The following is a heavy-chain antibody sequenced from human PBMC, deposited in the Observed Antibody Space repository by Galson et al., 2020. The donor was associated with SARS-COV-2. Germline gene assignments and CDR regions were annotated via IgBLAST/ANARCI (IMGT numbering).Heavy chain of an antibody. CDR2: MNPSSGNT. CDR3: ARLITSSTSWYTD. V-gene: IGHV1-8*01. CDR1: GYTFTSYD. J-gene: IGHJ4*02. Sequence: ASVKVSCKASGYTFTSYDINWVRQAPGQGLEWMGWMNPSSGNTGYAQKFQGRVTMTRTTSISTAYMDLSSLRSEDTAVYYCARLITSSTSWYTDWGQGTLVTVSS. D-gene: IGHD6-13*01.